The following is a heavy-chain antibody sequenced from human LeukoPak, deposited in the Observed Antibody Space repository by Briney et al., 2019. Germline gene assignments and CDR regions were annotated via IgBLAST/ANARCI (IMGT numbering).Heavy chain of an antibody. CDR2: ISYDGSNK. D-gene: IGHD5-12*01. J-gene: IGHJ4*02. Sequence: QSGGSLRLSCAASGFTFSSYSMNWVRQAPGKGLEWVAVISYDGSNKYYADSVKGRFTISRDNSKNTLYLQMNSLRAEDTAVYYCARVGTRGYPGYFDYWGQGTLVTVSS. CDR1: GFTFSSYS. V-gene: IGHV3-30*03. CDR3: ARVGTRGYPGYFDY.